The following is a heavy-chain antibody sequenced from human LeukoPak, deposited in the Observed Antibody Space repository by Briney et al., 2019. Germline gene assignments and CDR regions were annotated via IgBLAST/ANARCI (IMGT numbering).Heavy chain of an antibody. CDR1: GGTFSSYA. CDR2: IIPIFGTA. J-gene: IGHJ4*02. V-gene: IGHV1-69*13. CDR3: ARGQDGSSSWYTNPNAYYFDY. Sequence: SVKVSCKASGGTFSSYAISWVRQAPGQGLEWMGGIIPIFGTANYAQKFQGRVTITADESTSTAYMELSSLRSEDAAVYYCARGQDGSSSWYTNPNAYYFDYWGQRTLVTVSS. D-gene: IGHD6-13*01.